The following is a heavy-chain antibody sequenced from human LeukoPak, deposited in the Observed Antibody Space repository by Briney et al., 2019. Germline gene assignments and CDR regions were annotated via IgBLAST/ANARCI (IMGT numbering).Heavy chain of an antibody. CDR1: GGSISSGVYY. J-gene: IGHJ3*02. D-gene: IGHD4-17*01. Sequence: SETLSLTCTVSGGSISSGVYYWIWLRQPPGKGLEWCGYIYYSGSTYYNPSLKSRVTISVDTSKNQFSLKLSSVTAADTAVYYCARANNSATVTGVDAFDIWGQGTMVTVSS. CDR3: ARANNSATVTGVDAFDI. CDR2: IYYSGST. V-gene: IGHV4-30-4*01.